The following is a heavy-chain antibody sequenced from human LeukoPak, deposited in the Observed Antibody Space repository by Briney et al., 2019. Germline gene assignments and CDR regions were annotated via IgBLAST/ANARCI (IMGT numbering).Heavy chain of an antibody. CDR3: AKSYGSGSYVDYMDV. CDR2: IRYDGSNK. Sequence: GRSLRLSCAASGFTFSSYGMHWVRQAPGKGLEWVAFIRYDGSNKYCADSVKGRFTISRDNSKNTLYLQMNSLRAEDTAVYYCAKSYGSGSYVDYMDVWGKGTTVTVSS. CDR1: GFTFSSYG. D-gene: IGHD3-10*01. J-gene: IGHJ6*03. V-gene: IGHV3-30*02.